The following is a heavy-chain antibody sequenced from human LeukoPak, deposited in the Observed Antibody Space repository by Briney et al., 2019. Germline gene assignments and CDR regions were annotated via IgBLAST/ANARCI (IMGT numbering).Heavy chain of an antibody. CDR2: ISSSSSTI. CDR1: GFTFSNAW. Sequence: GGSLRLSCAASGFTFSNAWMSWVRQAPGKGLEWVSYISSSSSTIYYADSVKGRFTISRDNAKNSLYLQMNSLRAEDTAVYYCARSGYQLLHTAEYFQHWGQGTLVTVSS. J-gene: IGHJ1*01. V-gene: IGHV3-48*01. CDR3: ARSGYQLLHTAEYFQH. D-gene: IGHD2-2*01.